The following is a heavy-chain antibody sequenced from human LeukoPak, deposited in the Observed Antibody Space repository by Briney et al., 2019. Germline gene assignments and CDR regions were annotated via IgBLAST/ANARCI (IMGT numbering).Heavy chain of an antibody. CDR3: ARYSSGWAHWFDP. CDR2: IIPIFGTA. J-gene: IGHJ5*02. CDR1: GGTFSSYA. D-gene: IGHD6-19*01. Sequence: SVKVSCKASGGTFSSYAISWVRQAPGQGLEWMGGIIPIFGTANYAQKFQGRVTITTDESTSTAYMELSSLRSEDTAVYYRARYSSGWAHWFDPWGQGTLVTVSS. V-gene: IGHV1-69*05.